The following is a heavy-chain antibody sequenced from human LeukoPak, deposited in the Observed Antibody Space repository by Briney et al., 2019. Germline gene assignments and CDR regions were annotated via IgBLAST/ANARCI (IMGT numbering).Heavy chain of an antibody. J-gene: IGHJ4*02. D-gene: IGHD2-21*02. CDR3: ARQGDSGLDY. Sequence: SETLSLTCTVSGGSISSSSYYWGWIRQPPGKGLEWIGSIYYSGSTYYNPSLKSRVTISVDTSKNQFSLKLSSVTAADTAVYYCARQGDSGLDYWGQGTLVIVSS. CDR1: GGSISSSSYY. V-gene: IGHV4-39*01. CDR2: IYYSGST.